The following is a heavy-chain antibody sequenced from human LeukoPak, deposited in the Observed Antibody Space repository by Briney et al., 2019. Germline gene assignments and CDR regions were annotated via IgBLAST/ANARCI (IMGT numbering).Heavy chain of an antibody. V-gene: IGHV4-38-2*01. CDR3: ARLARIVVIVPAAIWVDY. CDR1: GYSISSGYY. CDR2: IYYSGST. D-gene: IGHD2-2*02. Sequence: SETLSLTCAVSGYSISSGYYWGWIRQPPGNGLEWIGSIYYSGSTYYNPSLKSRVTISVDTSKNQFSLKLSSVTAADTAVYYCARLARIVVIVPAAIWVDYWGQGTLVTVSS. J-gene: IGHJ4*02.